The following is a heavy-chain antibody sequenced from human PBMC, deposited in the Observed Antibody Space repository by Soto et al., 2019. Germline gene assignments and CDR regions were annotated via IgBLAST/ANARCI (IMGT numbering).Heavy chain of an antibody. CDR3: ARLQLGGDGMRNWFDS. D-gene: IGHD2-21*02. CDR1: GYIFTKYV. CDR2: INVYNGDR. V-gene: IGHV1-18*01. Sequence: QVQVVQSGPELQKPGASVKVSCKAQGYIFTKYVIGWVRQATGHGLEWLGSINVYNGDRKVAQKFQDRVSMITDTATDTAYMELNSLRCGDTAVYYCARLQLGGDGMRNWFDSWGQGTLVTVSS. J-gene: IGHJ5*01.